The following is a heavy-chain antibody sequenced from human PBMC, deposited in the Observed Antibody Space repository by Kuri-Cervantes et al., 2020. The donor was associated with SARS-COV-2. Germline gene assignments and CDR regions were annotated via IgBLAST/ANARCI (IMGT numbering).Heavy chain of an antibody. CDR1: GGSISSGSYY. CDR3: ARDLAYDSSGYAFDY. J-gene: IGHJ4*02. D-gene: IGHD3-22*01. Sequence: SCTVPGGSISSGSYYWSWIRQPAGKGLEWIGRIYTSGSTNYDPSLKSRVTISVDTSKNQFSLKLSSVTAADTAVYYCARDLAYDSSGYAFDYWGQGTLVTVSS. V-gene: IGHV4-61*02. CDR2: IYTSGST.